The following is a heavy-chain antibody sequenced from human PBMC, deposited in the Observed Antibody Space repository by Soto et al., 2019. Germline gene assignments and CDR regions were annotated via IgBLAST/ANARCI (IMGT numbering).Heavy chain of an antibody. CDR3: ARDPGKGYDFWSGYSRGGMDV. V-gene: IGHV1-69*01. D-gene: IGHD3-3*01. J-gene: IGHJ6*02. Sequence: SVKVGCKATGGTLSSYSISWVRQATGQGLEWMGGIIPIFGTANYAQKFQGRVTITADESTSTAYMELSSLRSEDTAVYYCARDPGKGYDFWSGYSRGGMDVWGQGTTVTVSS. CDR1: GGTLSSYS. CDR2: IIPIFGTA.